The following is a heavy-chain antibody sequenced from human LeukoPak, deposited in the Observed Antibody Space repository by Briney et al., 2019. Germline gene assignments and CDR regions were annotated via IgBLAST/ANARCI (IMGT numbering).Heavy chain of an antibody. CDR2: IRQDGSQK. D-gene: IGHD3-3*01. Sequence: GGSLRLSCAASGFTFSSYWMSWVRQAPGKGLEWVATIRQDGSQKYYVDSVKGRFTISRDNAKNSLYLQMNSLRAEDPAVYYCARLREIPVFGVVTKSTSYFDYWGQGTLVTVSS. V-gene: IGHV3-7*01. CDR3: ARLREIPVFGVVTKSTSYFDY. CDR1: GFTFSSYW. J-gene: IGHJ4*02.